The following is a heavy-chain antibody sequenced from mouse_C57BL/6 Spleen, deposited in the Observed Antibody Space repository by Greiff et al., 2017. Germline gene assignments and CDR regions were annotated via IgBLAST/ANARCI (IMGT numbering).Heavy chain of an antibody. J-gene: IGHJ3*01. CDR1: GYTFTSYW. CDR2: IDPSDSYT. Sequence: VQLQQSGAELVKPGASVKLSCKASGYTFTSYWMQWVKQRPGQGLEWIGEIDPSDSYTNYNQKFKGKATLTVDTSSSTAYMQLSSLTSEDSAVYYCARGGNYGFSWFAYWGQGTLVTVSA. D-gene: IGHD2-1*01. CDR3: ARGGNYGFSWFAY. V-gene: IGHV1-50*01.